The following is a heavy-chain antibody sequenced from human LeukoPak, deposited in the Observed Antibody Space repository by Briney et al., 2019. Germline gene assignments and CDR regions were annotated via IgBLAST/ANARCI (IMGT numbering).Heavy chain of an antibody. CDR3: ARGGRWLQLVYFDY. V-gene: IGHV4-34*01. D-gene: IGHD5-24*01. CDR1: GGSFSGYY. J-gene: IGHJ4*02. Sequence: PSETLSLTCAVYGGSFSGYYWSWIRQPPGKGLEWIGEINHSGSTNYNPSLKSRVTISVDTSKNQFSLKLSSVTAADTAVYYCARGGRWLQLVYFDYWGQGTLVTVSS. CDR2: INHSGST.